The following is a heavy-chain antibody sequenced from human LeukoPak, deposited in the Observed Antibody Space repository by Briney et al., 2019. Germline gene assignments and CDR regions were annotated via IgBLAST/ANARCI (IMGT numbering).Heavy chain of an antibody. CDR2: IYYSGST. Sequence: PSETLSLTCTVSGGSISSYYWSWIRQPPGKGLEWIGYIYYSGSTNYNPSLKSRVTISVDRSKNQFSLKLSSVTAADTAVYYCARGVRDGYNPLDYWGQGTLVTVSS. V-gene: IGHV4-59*12. CDR3: ARGVRDGYNPLDY. D-gene: IGHD5-24*01. J-gene: IGHJ4*02. CDR1: GGSISSYY.